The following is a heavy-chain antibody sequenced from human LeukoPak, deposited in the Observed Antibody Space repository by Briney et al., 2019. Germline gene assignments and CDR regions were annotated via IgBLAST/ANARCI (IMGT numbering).Heavy chain of an antibody. J-gene: IGHJ4*02. V-gene: IGHV3-15*01. CDR2: IKSKTDGGTT. CDR1: GFTFSNAW. D-gene: IGHD3-10*01. Sequence: GGSLRLSCAASGFTFSNAWMSWVRQAPGKGLEWVGRIKSKTDGGTTDYAAPVKGRFTISRDDSKNTLYLQMNSLKTEDTAMYYCAKGLVPGSPYFDYWGQGTLVTVSS. CDR3: AKGLVPGSPYFDY.